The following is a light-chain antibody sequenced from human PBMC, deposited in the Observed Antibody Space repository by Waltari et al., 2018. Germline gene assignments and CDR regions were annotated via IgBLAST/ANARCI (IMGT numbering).Light chain of an antibody. CDR3: CSFAGSYTYV. J-gene: IGLJ1*01. V-gene: IGLV2-11*01. CDR2: DVS. Sequence: QSALTQPRSVSGSPGQPVPTSCTGTSRDVGGYQYVSWFQQHPGKVPKLLIYDVSERPSDVPDRFSGSKSANTASLTISGLQTEDEADYYCCSFAGSYTYVFGTGTRVTVL. CDR1: SRDVGGYQY.